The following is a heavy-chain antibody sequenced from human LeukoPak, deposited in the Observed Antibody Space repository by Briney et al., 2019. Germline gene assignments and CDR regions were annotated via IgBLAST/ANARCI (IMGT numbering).Heavy chain of an antibody. Sequence: SETLSLTCTVSGGSISSSSYYWGWIRQPPGKGLEWIGSIYYSGSTDYNPSLKSRVTISLGTSKNQFSLRLSSVTAADTAVYYCVRGLMTTADYWGQGTLVTVSS. CDR1: GGSISSSSYY. V-gene: IGHV4-39*07. CDR3: VRGLMTTADY. J-gene: IGHJ4*02. CDR2: IYYSGST. D-gene: IGHD4-17*01.